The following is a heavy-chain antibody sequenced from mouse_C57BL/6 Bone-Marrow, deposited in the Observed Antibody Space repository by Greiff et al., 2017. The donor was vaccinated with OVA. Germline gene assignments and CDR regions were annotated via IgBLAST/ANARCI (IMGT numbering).Heavy chain of an antibody. D-gene: IGHD5-5*01. CDR1: GYTFTDYN. V-gene: IGHV1-22*01. CDR3: ARSRDYLFAMDY. Sequence: VQLQQSGPELVKPGASVKMSCQASGYTFTDYNMHWVKQSHGKSLEWVGYINTNNGGTSYNQKFKGKATLTVNKSSSTAYMELLSLTSEDSAFYYCARSRDYLFAMDYWGQGTSVTVAS. J-gene: IGHJ4*01. CDR2: INTNNGGT.